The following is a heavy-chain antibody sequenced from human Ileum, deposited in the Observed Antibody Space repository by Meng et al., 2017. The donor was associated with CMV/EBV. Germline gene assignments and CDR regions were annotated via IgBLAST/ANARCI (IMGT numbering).Heavy chain of an antibody. CDR2: ITNSGITT. D-gene: IGHD1-14*01. CDR3: ARGGEMNHDY. J-gene: IGHJ4*02. V-gene: IGHV3-11*01. Sequence: GGSLRLSCAASGFNFSDYYMSWIRQAPGKGLDWISYITNSGITTYYADSVRDRFTISGDNAKNSLYLQMNSLRADDTAVYYCARGGEMNHDYWGQGTLVTVSS. CDR1: GFNFSDYY.